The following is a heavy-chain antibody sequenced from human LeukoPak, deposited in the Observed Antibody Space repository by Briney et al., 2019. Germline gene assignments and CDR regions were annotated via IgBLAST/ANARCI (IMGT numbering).Heavy chain of an antibody. CDR2: IYYSGST. CDR3: ARDSNFWFGDYYYYYMDV. V-gene: IGHV4-59*12. J-gene: IGHJ6*03. CDR1: ASSTNIYY. Sequence: PSETLSLTCTVSASSTNIYYWSWIRQPPGKGLEWIGNIYYSGSTNYNPSLKSRVTMSVDTSKNQFSLKLSSVTAADTAVYYCARDSNFWFGDYYYYYMDVWGKGTTVTISS. D-gene: IGHD3-10*01.